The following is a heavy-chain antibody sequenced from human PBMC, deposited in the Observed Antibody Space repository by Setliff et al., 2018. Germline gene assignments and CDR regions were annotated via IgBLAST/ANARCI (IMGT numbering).Heavy chain of an antibody. CDR1: ALTFSSYW. V-gene: IGHV3-7*01. Sequence: HPGGSLRLSCAASALTFSSYWMNWVRQAPGKGLEWVANIKQDGSEIYYVDSVRGRFTISRDTAKNSVYLQMNSLRAEDTAVYYCAREGSIGWSQYFHHWGQGTPVTVSS. CDR2: IKQDGSEI. J-gene: IGHJ1*01. CDR3: AREGSIGWSQYFHH. D-gene: IGHD6-19*01.